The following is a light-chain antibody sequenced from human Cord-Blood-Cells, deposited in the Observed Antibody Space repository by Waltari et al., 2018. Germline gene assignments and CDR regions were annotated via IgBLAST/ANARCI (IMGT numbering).Light chain of an antibody. CDR3: QSFESSLSVSV. Sequence: QSVLTQPPSVSGAPGQRVTISCTGSSSNIGAGYDVHWYQQIPATAPKHLRYGNSNRPSGVPDRVSGSVSADSASRAITGLQAEDVSDYYCQSFESSLSVSVFGGGTKLTVL. CDR1: SSNIGAGYD. CDR2: GNS. J-gene: IGLJ2*01. V-gene: IGLV1-40*01.